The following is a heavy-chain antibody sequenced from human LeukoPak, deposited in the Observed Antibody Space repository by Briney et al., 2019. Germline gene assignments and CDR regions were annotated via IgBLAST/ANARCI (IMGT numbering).Heavy chain of an antibody. CDR1: GFTFSSYA. CDR2: ISGSGGST. D-gene: IGHD3-22*01. V-gene: IGHV3-23*01. Sequence: GGSVRLSCAASGFTFSSYAMSWVRQAPGKGLEWVSAISGSGGSTYYADSVKGRFTISRDNSKNTLYLQMNSLRAEDTAVYYCAKSVVVITHAFDYWGQGTLVTVSS. J-gene: IGHJ4*02. CDR3: AKSVVVITHAFDY.